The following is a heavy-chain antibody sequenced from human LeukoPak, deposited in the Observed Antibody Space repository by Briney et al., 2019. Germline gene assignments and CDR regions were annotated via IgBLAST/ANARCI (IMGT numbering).Heavy chain of an antibody. CDR3: TTDFGGGY. J-gene: IGHJ4*02. D-gene: IGHD2-15*01. Sequence: GGSIRLSCAASGFTFSNAWMSWVRQAPGKGLEWVGRTKSKTDGGTTDYAAPVKGRFTISRDDSKNTLYLQMNSLKTEDTAVYYCTTDFGGGYWGQGTLVTVSS. V-gene: IGHV3-15*01. CDR1: GFTFSNAW. CDR2: TKSKTDGGTT.